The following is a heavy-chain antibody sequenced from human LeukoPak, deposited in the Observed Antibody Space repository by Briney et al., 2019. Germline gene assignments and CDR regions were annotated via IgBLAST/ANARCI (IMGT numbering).Heavy chain of an antibody. V-gene: IGHV6-1*01. Sequence: SQTLSLTCATSGDSVSSNSAAWNWIRQSPSRGLEWLGRTYCRSKWYSDYAVSVKSRITINPDTSKNQFSLQLNSVTPDDTAVYYCARDPDSSGWFSFDYWGQGTLVTVSS. CDR2: TYCRSKWYS. D-gene: IGHD6-19*01. J-gene: IGHJ4*02. CDR1: GDSVSSNSAA. CDR3: ARDPDSSGWFSFDY.